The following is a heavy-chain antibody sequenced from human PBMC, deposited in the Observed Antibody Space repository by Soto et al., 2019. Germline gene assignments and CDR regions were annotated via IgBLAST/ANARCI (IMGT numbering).Heavy chain of an antibody. D-gene: IGHD3-22*01. V-gene: IGHV4-4*02. CDR3: TRLIYDSRLNYFYFDL. J-gene: IGHJ4*02. CDR1: GGSISGRNW. Sequence: QVHLQESGPGLVKPSGTLSLTCVVSGGSISGRNWWWWVRQAPGKGLEWIGEVFHSGDTTYSPSLRSRVTISVDKSKNQFSLNLISVTAADTAVYYCTRLIYDSRLNYFYFDLWGQGALVTVSS. CDR2: VFHSGDT.